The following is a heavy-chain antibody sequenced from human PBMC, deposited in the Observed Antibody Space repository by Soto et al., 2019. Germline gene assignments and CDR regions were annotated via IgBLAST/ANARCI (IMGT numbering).Heavy chain of an antibody. CDR3: ASSYSNYALIDYYYYGMDV. J-gene: IGHJ6*02. CDR2: IHPNGGGT. D-gene: IGHD4-4*01. Sequence: ASVKVSCKASGYSSTNYYMHWVRQAPGQGLEYMGVIHPNGGGTSYAQKFQGRVTITSDTSASTAYMELSSLRSEDTAVYYCASSYSNYALIDYYYYGMDVWGQGTTVTVSS. CDR1: GYSSTNYY. V-gene: IGHV1-46*01.